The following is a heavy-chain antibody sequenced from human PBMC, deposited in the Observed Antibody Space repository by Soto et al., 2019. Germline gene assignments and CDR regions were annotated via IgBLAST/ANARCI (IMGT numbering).Heavy chain of an antibody. CDR2: ISLSGSSM. D-gene: IGHD3-10*01. J-gene: IGHJ5*02. Sequence: SLRLSCAASGFTFSDYYMAWIRQTPGEGLEWISYISLSGSSMYYADSVKGRFAISRDNARNSLYLQLNSLRAEDTAMYFCARINYGSGTSWFDPWGQGTLVTVSS. V-gene: IGHV3-11*01. CDR3: ARINYGSGTSWFDP. CDR1: GFTFSDYY.